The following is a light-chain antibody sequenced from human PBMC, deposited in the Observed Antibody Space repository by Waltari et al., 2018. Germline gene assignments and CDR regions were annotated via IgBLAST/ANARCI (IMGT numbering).Light chain of an antibody. CDR1: SSNVGAYNY. J-gene: IGLJ1*01. Sequence: QSALTQPASVSGSPGQSITISCTGTSSNVGAYNYVSWYQQHPGKTPKLLIYDVSNRPSGVSNRFSGSKSGNTASLTISGLQAEDEADYYCSSYTTTGLYVFATGTKVTVL. CDR2: DVS. V-gene: IGLV2-14*01. CDR3: SSYTTTGLYV.